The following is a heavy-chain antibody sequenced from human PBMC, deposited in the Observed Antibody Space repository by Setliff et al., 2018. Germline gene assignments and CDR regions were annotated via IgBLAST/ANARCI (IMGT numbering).Heavy chain of an antibody. CDR1: GGSFSGYY. CDR2: INYSRVV. Sequence: TLSLTCGVSGGSFSGYYWSWIRQSPGGGLEWIGEINYSRVVNYKPSLKSRVSILDTSKNQFSLRLTSLTAADTAVYYCARGSGSFPFDYWGLGTLVTVSS. CDR3: ARGSGSFPFDY. J-gene: IGHJ4*02. V-gene: IGHV4-34*01. D-gene: IGHD1-26*01.